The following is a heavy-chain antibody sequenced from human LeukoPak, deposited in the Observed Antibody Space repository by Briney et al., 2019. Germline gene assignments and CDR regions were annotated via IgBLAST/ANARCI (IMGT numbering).Heavy chain of an antibody. J-gene: IGHJ4*02. CDR3: AKDRIVGAITPGWDY. V-gene: IGHV3-23*01. CDR1: GFTFSSYG. Sequence: GGSLRLSCAASGFTFSSYGMNWVRQAPGKGLEWVSGISDKTYTTYYAASVKGRFTISRDNSKNTLYLQMNSLRAEDTAVYYCAKDRIVGAITPGWDYWGQGTLVTVSS. D-gene: IGHD1-26*01. CDR2: ISDKTYTT.